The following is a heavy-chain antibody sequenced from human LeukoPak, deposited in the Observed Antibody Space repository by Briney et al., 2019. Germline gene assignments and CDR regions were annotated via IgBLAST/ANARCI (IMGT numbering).Heavy chain of an antibody. J-gene: IGHJ4*02. CDR3: MIDVPGGSYPFDY. V-gene: IGHV3-15*01. CDR2: IKSKRDFETI. CDR1: GFTFSDAW. D-gene: IGHD3-10*01. Sequence: GGSLRLSCAAPGFTFSDAWMNWVRQAPGKGLEWVGRIKSKRDFETIDYGAPVKGRFTISRDDSRNTLYLQMNCLKIEDTALYYCMIDVPGGSYPFDYWGQGTLVTVSS.